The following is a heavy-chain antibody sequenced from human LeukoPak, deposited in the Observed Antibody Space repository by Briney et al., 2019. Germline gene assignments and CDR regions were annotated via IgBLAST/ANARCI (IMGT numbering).Heavy chain of an antibody. J-gene: IGHJ4*02. CDR3: ARDRWTTVTTFDY. CDR2: IYTSGST. Sequence: SETLSLTCAVSGYSISSGYYWGWIRQPPGKGLEWIGRIYTSGSTNYNPSLKSRVTMSVDTSKNQFSLKLSSVTAADTAVYYCARDRWTTVTTFDYWGQGTLVTVSS. D-gene: IGHD4-17*01. V-gene: IGHV4-38-2*02. CDR1: GYSISSGYY.